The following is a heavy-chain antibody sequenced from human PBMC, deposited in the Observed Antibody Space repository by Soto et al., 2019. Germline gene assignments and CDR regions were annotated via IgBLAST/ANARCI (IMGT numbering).Heavy chain of an antibody. CDR1: GFSLSTNGVG. V-gene: IGHV2-5*02. D-gene: IGHD3-10*02. CDR3: AHSPRITMYDY. J-gene: IGHJ4*02. Sequence: SGPTLVNPTQTLTLTCTFSGFSLSTNGVGVGWIRQPPGKALEWLALIYCDDDKRYSPSLKSRLTITKDTSKNRVVLTMTNMDPVDTATYYCAHSPRITMYDYWGQGTLVTVSS. CDR2: IYCDDDK.